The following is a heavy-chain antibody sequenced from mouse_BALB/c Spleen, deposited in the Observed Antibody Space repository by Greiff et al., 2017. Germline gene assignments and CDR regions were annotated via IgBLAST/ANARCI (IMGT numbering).Heavy chain of an antibody. V-gene: IGHV1-80*01. D-gene: IGHD1-1*01. CDR2: IYPGDGDT. J-gene: IGHJ3*01. CDR3: ARQDTTPWFAY. Sequence: QVQLKESGAELVRPGSSVKISCKASGYAFSSYWMNWVKQRPGQGLEWIGQIYPGDGDTNYNGKFKGKATLTADKSSSTAYMQLSSLTSEDSAVYFCARQDTTPWFAYWGQGTLVTVSA. CDR1: GYAFSSYW.